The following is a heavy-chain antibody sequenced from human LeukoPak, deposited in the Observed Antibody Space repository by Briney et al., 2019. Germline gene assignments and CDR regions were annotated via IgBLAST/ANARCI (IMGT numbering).Heavy chain of an antibody. CDR1: GYTFTNYH. CDR3: ARDWGAVPGEGLY. J-gene: IGHJ4*02. D-gene: IGHD6-19*01. Sequence: ASVKVSCKASGYTFTNYHITWVRQAPGQRLERMGWINTYNFNTNYAQKFQGRVTMTTDTSTSTAYMELRSLTSDDTAVYYCARDWGAVPGEGLYWGQGTLLTVSS. V-gene: IGHV1-18*01. CDR2: INTYNFNT.